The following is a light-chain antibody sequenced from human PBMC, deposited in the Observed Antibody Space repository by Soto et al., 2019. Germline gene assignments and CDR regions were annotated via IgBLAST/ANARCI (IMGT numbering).Light chain of an antibody. Sequence: EIVLTQSPATLSLSPGERTTLSYRASQSVSNYLAWYQQKRGQAPRLLIYDASNRATGIPARFSGSGSGTDFTLTISSLEPEDFAVYYCQQRGKWPITFGQGTRLEIK. CDR2: DAS. V-gene: IGKV3-11*01. CDR3: QQRGKWPIT. J-gene: IGKJ5*01. CDR1: QSVSNY.